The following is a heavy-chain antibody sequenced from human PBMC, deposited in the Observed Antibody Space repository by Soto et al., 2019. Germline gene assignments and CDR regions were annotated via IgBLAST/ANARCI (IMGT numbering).Heavy chain of an antibody. V-gene: IGHV3-74*01. CDR1: GFTFSTYW. J-gene: IGHJ6*02. Sequence: GGSLRLSCAASGFTFSTYWMHWVRQAPGKGLVWVSRINGDGSDTVYTDFVKGRFTSSRDNAKNTLYLQMNSLRAEDTAVYYCARYDSSGYYWPYYYYGMDVWGQGTTVTVSS. D-gene: IGHD3-22*01. CDR2: INGDGSDT. CDR3: ARYDSSGYYWPYYYYGMDV.